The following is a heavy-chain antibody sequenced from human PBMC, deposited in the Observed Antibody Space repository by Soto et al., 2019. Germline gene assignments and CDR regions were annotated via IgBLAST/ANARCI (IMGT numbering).Heavy chain of an antibody. Sequence: EVQLVESGGGLVKPGGSLRLSCAASGFTFSNAWMSWVRQAPGKGLEWVGRIKSKTDGGTTDYAAPVKGRFTISRDDSKNTLYLQMNSLKTEDTAGFYRTTADYYCGMDVWGRGTTVTVSS. CDR3: TTADYYCGMDV. CDR2: IKSKTDGGTT. J-gene: IGHJ6*02. CDR1: GFTFSNAW. V-gene: IGHV3-15*01.